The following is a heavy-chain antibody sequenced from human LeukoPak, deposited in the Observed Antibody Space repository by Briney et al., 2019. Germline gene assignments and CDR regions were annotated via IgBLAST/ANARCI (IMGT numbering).Heavy chain of an antibody. V-gene: IGHV3-23*01. CDR3: AKDDRIVGANYFDY. CDR1: GFTFSSYA. J-gene: IGHJ4*02. CDR2: ISGSGGST. D-gene: IGHD1-26*01. Sequence: GGSLRLSCAASGFTFSSYAMSWVRQAPGKGLEWVSAISGSGGSTFYADSVKGRFTISRDNSKNTLYLQMNSPRAEDTAVYYCAKDDRIVGANYFDYWGQGTLVTVSS.